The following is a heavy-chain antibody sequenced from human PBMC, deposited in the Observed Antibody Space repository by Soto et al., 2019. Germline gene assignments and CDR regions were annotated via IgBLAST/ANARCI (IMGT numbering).Heavy chain of an antibody. V-gene: IGHV1-69*02. CDR3: ARGYGNDRNYFYY. D-gene: IGHD1-1*01. CDR2: IIPILGIA. Sequence: PVKVSCKASGGTFSSYTISWVRQAPGQGLEWMGRIIPILGIANYAQKFQGRVTITADKSTSTAYMELSSLRSEDTAVYYCARGYGNDRNYFYYWGRGSLVTVSS. CDR1: GGTFSSYT. J-gene: IGHJ4*02.